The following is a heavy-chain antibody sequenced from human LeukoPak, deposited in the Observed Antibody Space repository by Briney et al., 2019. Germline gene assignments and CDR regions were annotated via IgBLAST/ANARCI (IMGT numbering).Heavy chain of an antibody. CDR2: ICPGDSDI. CDR1: GYTFTSYW. CDR3: ARSDYGGSY. D-gene: IGHD4-17*01. J-gene: IGHJ4*02. Sequence: GESLKISCKASGYTFTSYWIGWVRQMPGKGLEWMGIICPGDSDIKYSPSFQGQVSISADKSISTAYLQWSSLKASDTAIYYCARSDYGGSYWGQGTLVTVSS. V-gene: IGHV5-51*01.